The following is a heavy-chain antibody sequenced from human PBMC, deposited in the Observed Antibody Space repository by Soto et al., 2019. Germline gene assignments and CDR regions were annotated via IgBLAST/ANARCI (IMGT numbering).Heavy chain of an antibody. CDR3: SIMWVSILYCSCGICRSDDFDI. Sequence: SENLSLTCAVYGGSFSGYYWSWVRHPPRKGLEWIGEINHSGSTNYNPSLKSRVTISVDTSKNQFSLKLSSVTAADTAVYYCSIMWVSILYCSCGICRSDDFDIWGQETMVPVSS. CDR1: GGSFSGYY. CDR2: INHSGST. J-gene: IGHJ3*02. D-gene: IGHD2-15*01. V-gene: IGHV4-34*01.